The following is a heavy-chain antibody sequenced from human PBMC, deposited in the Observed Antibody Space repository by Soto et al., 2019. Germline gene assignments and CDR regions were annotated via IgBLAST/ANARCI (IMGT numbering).Heavy chain of an antibody. D-gene: IGHD1-26*01. V-gene: IGHV3-23*01. J-gene: IGHJ5*02. CDR2: TSGSGFKK. Sequence: QPGGSLRLSCGASGLIFENFGMSWVRQAPGKGLEWISSTSGSGFKKYYADSVKGRFTISRDNSKSTVYLELNNLSAEDTAVYHCAKNQGVELVPLATVDWFDPWGQGSVVTVSS. CDR3: AKNQGVELVPLATVDWFDP. CDR1: GLIFENFG.